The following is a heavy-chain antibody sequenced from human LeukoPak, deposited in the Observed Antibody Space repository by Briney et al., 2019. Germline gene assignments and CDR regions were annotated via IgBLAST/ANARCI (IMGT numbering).Heavy chain of an antibody. D-gene: IGHD1-26*01. CDR2: INPTSGGS. Sequence: GASVKVSCKASGYTFSGYYIHWVRPAPGQGLEWMGWINPTSGGSKYAQKFQGRVTMTRDTSITTAYMELNRLTSADTAVFYCARGDYESELPSHFDYWGQGALVTVSS. CDR1: GYTFSGYY. CDR3: ARGDYESELPSHFDY. J-gene: IGHJ4*02. V-gene: IGHV1-2*02.